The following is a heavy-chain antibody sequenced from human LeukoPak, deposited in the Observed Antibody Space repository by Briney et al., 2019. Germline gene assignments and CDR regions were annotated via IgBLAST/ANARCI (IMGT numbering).Heavy chain of an antibody. V-gene: IGHV3-20*04. CDR1: GLTFDDYG. D-gene: IGHD6-6*01. CDR3: ARDPTSSSPRYFQH. Sequence: GGSLRLSCAASGLTFDDYGMSWVRQAPGKELEWVSGINWNGGSTGYADSVKGRFTISRDNAKNSLYLQMNSLRAEDTALYYCARDPTSSSPRYFQHWGQGTLVTVSS. J-gene: IGHJ1*01. CDR2: INWNGGST.